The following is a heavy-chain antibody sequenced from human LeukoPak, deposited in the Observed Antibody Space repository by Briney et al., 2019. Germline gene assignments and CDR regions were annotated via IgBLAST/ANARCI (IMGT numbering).Heavy chain of an antibody. Sequence: GGSLRLSCAASGFTFSSYAMGWVRQFPGKGLEWVSAISGSGGSTYYADSVKGRFTISRDNSKNTLHLQMNSLRAEDTAVYYCAKGPLEVAGTTWDYWGQGTLVTVSS. J-gene: IGHJ4*02. CDR1: GFTFSSYA. CDR2: ISGSGGST. CDR3: AKGPLEVAGTTWDY. V-gene: IGHV3-23*01. D-gene: IGHD6-19*01.